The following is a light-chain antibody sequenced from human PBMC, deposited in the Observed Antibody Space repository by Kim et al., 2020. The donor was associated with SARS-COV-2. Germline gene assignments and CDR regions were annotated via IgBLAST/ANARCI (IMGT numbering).Light chain of an antibody. CDR2: DVS. CDR3: SSYTSGSTL. CDR1: HTDIGAYNY. Sequence: PGQSITISCTGTHTDIGAYNYVSWYQQHPGQAPRLLIYDVSNRPSAVSNRFSGSKSGNTASLAISGLQTEDEAHYYCSSYTSGSTLFGGGTKVTVL. J-gene: IGLJ2*01. V-gene: IGLV2-14*03.